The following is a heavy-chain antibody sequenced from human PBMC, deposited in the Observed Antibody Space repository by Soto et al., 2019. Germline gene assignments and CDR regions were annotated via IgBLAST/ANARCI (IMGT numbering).Heavy chain of an antibody. V-gene: IGHV4-59*01. CDR3: ARDFEYSYGYFDY. Sequence: SETLSLTCTVSGGSISSYYWSWIRQPPGKGLEWIGYIYYSGSTNYNPSLKSRVTISVDTSKNQFSLKLSSVTAADTAVYYCARDFEYSYGYFDYWGQGTLVTVSS. CDR2: IYYSGST. J-gene: IGHJ4*02. D-gene: IGHD5-18*01. CDR1: GGSISSYY.